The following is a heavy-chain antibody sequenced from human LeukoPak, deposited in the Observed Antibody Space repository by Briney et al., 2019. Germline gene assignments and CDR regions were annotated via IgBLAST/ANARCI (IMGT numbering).Heavy chain of an antibody. CDR1: GFSIGDGYY. CDR3: ARHASVDGNWPRPLDY. J-gene: IGHJ4*02. Sequence: SETLSLTCAVSGFSIGDGYYWVWIRQPPGKGLEWIGNIYYSGSTYYNPSLKTRVTISVDTSKNQFSLKLTSVTAADTAVYYCARHASVDGNWPRPLDYWGQGSLVTVSS. D-gene: IGHD6-19*01. V-gene: IGHV4-38-2*01. CDR2: IYYSGST.